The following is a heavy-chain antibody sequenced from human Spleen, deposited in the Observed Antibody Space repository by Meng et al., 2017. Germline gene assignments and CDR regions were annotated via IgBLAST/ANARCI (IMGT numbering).Heavy chain of an antibody. J-gene: IGHJ3*02. V-gene: IGHV3-30*01. Sequence: GGSLRLSCAASGFTFSSYAMHWVRQAPGKGLEWVAVISYDGSNKYYADSVKGRFTISRDNSKNTLYLQMNSLRAEDTAVYYCARDRPTYYYDSSGYPEDAFDIWGQGTMVTVSS. CDR1: GFTFSSYA. CDR2: ISYDGSNK. D-gene: IGHD3-22*01. CDR3: ARDRPTYYYDSSGYPEDAFDI.